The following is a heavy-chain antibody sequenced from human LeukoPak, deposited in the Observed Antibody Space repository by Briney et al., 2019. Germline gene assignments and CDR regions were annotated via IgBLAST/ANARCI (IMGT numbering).Heavy chain of an antibody. J-gene: IGHJ4*02. CDR2: INSDGRST. CDR3: ARDSPSGLWFGPDY. D-gene: IGHD3-10*01. CDR1: GFTFSSYW. V-gene: IGHV3-74*01. Sequence: GGSLRLSCAASGFTFSSYWMHWVRQAPGKGLVWVSRINSDGRSTSYADSVKGRFTISRDNAKNTLYLQMNSLRAEDTAVYYCARDSPSGLWFGPDYWGQGTLVTVSS.